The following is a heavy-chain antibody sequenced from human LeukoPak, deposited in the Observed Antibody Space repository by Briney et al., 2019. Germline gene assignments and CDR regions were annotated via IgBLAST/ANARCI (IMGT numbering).Heavy chain of an antibody. J-gene: IGHJ4*02. CDR3: AREVRSYSSSWSSPAFDY. CDR2: IWYDGSNK. Sequence: PGRSLRLSCAASGFTFSSYGMHWVRQAPGKGLEWVAVIWYDGSNKYYANSVKGRLTISRDNSKNTLYLQMNSLRAEDTAVYYCAREVRSYSSSWSSPAFDYWGQGTLVTVSS. CDR1: GFTFSSYG. V-gene: IGHV3-33*01. D-gene: IGHD6-13*01.